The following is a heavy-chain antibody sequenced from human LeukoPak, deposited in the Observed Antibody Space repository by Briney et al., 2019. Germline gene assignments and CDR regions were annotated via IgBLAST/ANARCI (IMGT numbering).Heavy chain of an antibody. CDR2: INPNSGGT. V-gene: IGHV1-2*02. CDR1: GYTFTGYY. Sequence: GASVKVSCKASGYTFTGYYMHWVRQAPGQGLEWMGWINPNSGGTNYAQKLQGRVTMTTDTSTSTAYMELRSLRSDDTAVYYCARAQMDGSFLHRQYYFDYWGQGTLVTVSS. CDR3: ARAQMDGSFLHRQYYFDY. J-gene: IGHJ4*02. D-gene: IGHD1-26*01.